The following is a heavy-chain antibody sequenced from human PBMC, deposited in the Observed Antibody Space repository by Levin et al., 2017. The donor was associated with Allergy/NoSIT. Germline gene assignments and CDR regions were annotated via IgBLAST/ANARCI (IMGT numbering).Heavy chain of an antibody. CDR1: GGSISSGGYS. CDR3: ARDKLGPHAFDI. J-gene: IGHJ3*02. V-gene: IGHV4-30-2*01. D-gene: IGHD1-14*01. CDR2: IYHSGST. Sequence: PSETLSLTCAVSGGSISSGGYSWSWIRQPPGKGLEWIGYIYHSGSTYYNPSLKSRVTISVDRSKNQFSLKLSSVTAADTAVYYCARDKLGPHAFDIWGQGTMVTVSS.